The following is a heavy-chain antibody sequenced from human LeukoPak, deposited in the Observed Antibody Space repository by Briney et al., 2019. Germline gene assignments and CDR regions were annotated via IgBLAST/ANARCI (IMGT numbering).Heavy chain of an antibody. CDR1: GFTFSTYW. Sequence: GGSLRLSCAASGFTFSTYWMSWVRQAPGKGLEWVANIKQDGSDKFYVDSVKGRFTISRDNAKNSMYLQMNSLRAEDTAVYYCARKTVVGSYFDYWGQGTPVTVSS. CDR2: IKQDGSDK. J-gene: IGHJ4*02. D-gene: IGHD4-23*01. CDR3: ARKTVVGSYFDY. V-gene: IGHV3-7*03.